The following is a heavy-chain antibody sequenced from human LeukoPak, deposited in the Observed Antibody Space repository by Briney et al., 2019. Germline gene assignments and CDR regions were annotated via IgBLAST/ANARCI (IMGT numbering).Heavy chain of an antibody. CDR1: GFTFSSYA. D-gene: IGHD3-22*01. CDR2: ISYDGSNK. J-gene: IGHJ5*02. Sequence: GGSLRLSCAASGFTFSSYAMHWVRQAPGKGLEWVAVISYDGSNKYYADSVKGRFTISRDNSKNTLYLQMNSLRAEDTAVYYCARDLDYYDSSGRYNWFDPWGQGTLVTVSS. V-gene: IGHV3-30*04. CDR3: ARDLDYYDSSGRYNWFDP.